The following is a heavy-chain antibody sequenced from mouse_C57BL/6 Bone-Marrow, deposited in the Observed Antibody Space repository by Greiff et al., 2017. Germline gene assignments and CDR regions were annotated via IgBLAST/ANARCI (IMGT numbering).Heavy chain of an antibody. CDR2: INPYNGGT. CDR1: GYTFTDYY. D-gene: IGHD1-3*01. J-gene: IGHJ4*01. CDR3: ARPRRITDY. Sequence: VQLQQSGPVLVKPGASVKMSCKASGYTFTDYYMNWVKQSHGKSLEWIGVINPYNGGTSYNQKFKGKATLTVDKSSSTAYMELNSLTSEDSAVYYCARPRRITDYWGQGTSVTVAS. V-gene: IGHV1-19*01.